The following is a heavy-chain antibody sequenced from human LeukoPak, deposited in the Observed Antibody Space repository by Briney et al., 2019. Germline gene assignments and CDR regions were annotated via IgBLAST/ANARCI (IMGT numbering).Heavy chain of an antibody. J-gene: IGHJ6*04. CDR1: GFTFSDYY. D-gene: IGHD3-3*01. V-gene: IGHV3-11*04. CDR2: ISSSGSTI. Sequence: GGSLRLSCAASGFTFSDYYMSWIRQAPGKGLEWVSYISSSGSTIYYADSMKGRFTISRDNAKNSLYLQMNSLRAEDTAVYYCAGSQPYYDFWSGYYKPSVWDVDVWGKGTTVTVSS. CDR3: AGSQPYYDFWSGYYKPSVWDVDV.